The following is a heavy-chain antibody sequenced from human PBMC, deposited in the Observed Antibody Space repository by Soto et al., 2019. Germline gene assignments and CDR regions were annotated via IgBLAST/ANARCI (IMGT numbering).Heavy chain of an antibody. Sequence: SETLSLTCTFSGSSIIGYYWTWIRQSPERGLEWIGYIHYSGSANYNPSLNSRLTMSVDRSKSQFSMKLASVTAADTAVYYCAGGVGRRGLKWFDPWGQGTLVTVSS. CDR1: GSSIIGYY. CDR2: IHYSGSA. V-gene: IGHV4-59*03. CDR3: AGGVGRRGLKWFDP. J-gene: IGHJ5*02. D-gene: IGHD1-26*01.